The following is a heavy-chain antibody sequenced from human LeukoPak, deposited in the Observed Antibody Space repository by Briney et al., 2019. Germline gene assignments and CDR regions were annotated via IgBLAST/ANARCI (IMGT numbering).Heavy chain of an antibody. CDR3: VKDRGYSTFDY. V-gene: IGHV3-7*03. Sequence: GGSLRLSCEASGFLFSNSWMSWVRQAPGKGLEWVANMNQDGSGRNYVDSVKGRLTISRDNAKGSLYLQMSGLRAEDTAVYFCVKDRGYSTFDYWGQGTLVTVSS. CDR1: GFLFSNSW. D-gene: IGHD4-23*01. CDR2: MNQDGSGR. J-gene: IGHJ4*02.